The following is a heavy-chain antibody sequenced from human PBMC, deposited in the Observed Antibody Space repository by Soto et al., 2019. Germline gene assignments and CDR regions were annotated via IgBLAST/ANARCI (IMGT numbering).Heavy chain of an antibody. J-gene: IGHJ4*02. CDR2: IYPGDSDT. CDR3: ARHYQVASGYSGSEHFDY. Sequence: PGESQRISYKGSGYSFTGYWVGWVRQMPGKGLEWMGIIYPGDSDTRYSPSFQGQVTISADKSISTAYLQWSSLKASDTAMYYCARHYQVASGYSGSEHFDYWGQGTLVTVSS. CDR1: GYSFTGYW. V-gene: IGHV5-51*01. D-gene: IGHD5-12*01.